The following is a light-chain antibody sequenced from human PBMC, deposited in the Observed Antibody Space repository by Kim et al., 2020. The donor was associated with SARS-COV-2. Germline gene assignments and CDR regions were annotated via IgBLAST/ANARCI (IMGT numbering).Light chain of an antibody. CDR1: SSNIGATYD. J-gene: IGLJ2*01. V-gene: IGLV1-40*01. Sequence: QSVLTQPPSVSGAPGQRVTISCTGSSSNIGATYDVHWYQKLPGTAPKLLIYGNSNRPSGVPDRFSGSKSGTSASLAITGLQAEDEADYYCQSYDSSLSGVVFGGGTQLTVL. CDR2: GNS. CDR3: QSYDSSLSGVV.